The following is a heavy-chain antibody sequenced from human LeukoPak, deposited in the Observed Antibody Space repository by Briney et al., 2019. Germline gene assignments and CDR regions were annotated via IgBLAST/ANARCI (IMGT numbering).Heavy chain of an antibody. V-gene: IGHV1-18*01. CDR3: ARAPGYYYGMDV. CDR1: GYTFTIYG. Sequence: ASVNVSCTASGYTFTIYGISWVRQAPGQGLEWMGWISAYNGNTNYAQKLQGRVTMTTDTSTSTAYMELRSLRSDDTAVYYCARAPGYYYGMDVWGHGTTVTVSS. CDR2: ISAYNGNT. J-gene: IGHJ6*02.